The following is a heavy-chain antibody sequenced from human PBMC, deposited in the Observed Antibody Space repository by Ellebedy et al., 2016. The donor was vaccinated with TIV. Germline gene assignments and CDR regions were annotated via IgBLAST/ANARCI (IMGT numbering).Heavy chain of an antibody. V-gene: IGHV1-18*01. Sequence: AASVKVSCKASGYTFTSYGISWVRQAPGQGLEWMAWISAYNANTNYAQNLQGRVTMTTDTSTSTAYMELSSLRSEDTAIYYCARGGARAEKTWLAPWGQGTLVTVSS. D-gene: IGHD3-16*01. CDR3: ARGGARAEKTWLAP. J-gene: IGHJ5*02. CDR2: ISAYNANT. CDR1: GYTFTSYG.